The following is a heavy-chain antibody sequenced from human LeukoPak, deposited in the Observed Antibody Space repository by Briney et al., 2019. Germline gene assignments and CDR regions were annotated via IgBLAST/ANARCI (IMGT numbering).Heavy chain of an antibody. CDR3: ARGGDILTGLNWFDP. V-gene: IGHV4-59*01. CDR1: GGSISSYY. J-gene: IGHJ5*02. CDR2: IYYSWST. D-gene: IGHD3-9*01. Sequence: SETLSLTCSVSGGSISSYYWSWIRQPPGKGLEWIGYIYYSWSTNYNPSLKSRVTISVDTSKNQFSLRLSSVTAADTAVYYCARGGDILTGLNWFDPWGQGTLVTVSS.